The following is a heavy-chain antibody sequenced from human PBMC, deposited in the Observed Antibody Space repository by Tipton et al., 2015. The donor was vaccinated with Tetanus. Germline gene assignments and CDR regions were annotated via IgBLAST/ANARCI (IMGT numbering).Heavy chain of an antibody. CDR1: GFTFSSNY. CDR3: ARERGFSDSSGYYKYFDY. D-gene: IGHD3-22*01. CDR2: IYSGGST. J-gene: IGHJ4*02. V-gene: IGHV3-53*01. Sequence: SLRLSCAASGFTFSSNYMSWVRQAPGKGLEWVSVIYSGGSTYYADSVKGRFTISRDNSKNTLYLQMNSLRAEDTAVYYCARERGFSDSSGYYKYFDYWGQGTLVTVSS.